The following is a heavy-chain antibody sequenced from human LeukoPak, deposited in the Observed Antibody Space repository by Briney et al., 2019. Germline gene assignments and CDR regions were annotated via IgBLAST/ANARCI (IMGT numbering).Heavy chain of an antibody. CDR3: AREGRYFDWLSHGTFDI. V-gene: IGHV3-21*01. CDR2: ISSSSSYI. CDR1: GFTFSSYS. Sequence: GGSLRLSCAASGFTFSSYSMNWVRQAPGKGLEWVSSISSSSSYIYYADSVKGRFTISRDNAKNSLYLQMNSLRAEDTAVYYCAREGRYFDWLSHGTFDIWGQGAMVTVSS. D-gene: IGHD3-9*01. J-gene: IGHJ3*02.